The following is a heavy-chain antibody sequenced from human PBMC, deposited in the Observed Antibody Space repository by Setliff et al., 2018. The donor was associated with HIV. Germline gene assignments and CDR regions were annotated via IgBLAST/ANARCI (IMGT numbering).Heavy chain of an antibody. D-gene: IGHD1-26*01. J-gene: IGHJ6*03. CDR3: ARGARLLAAYSDRWDYFYMAV. CDR1: GGSISSYY. CDR2: INHSGST. Sequence: LSLTCTVSGGSISSYYWIWIRQPPGKGLEWIGEINHSGSTHYNPSLKSRFIISVDTSKNQFSLKVNSMTAADTAVYYCARGARLLAAYSDRWDYFYMAVWGKGTTVTVSS. V-gene: IGHV4-34*01.